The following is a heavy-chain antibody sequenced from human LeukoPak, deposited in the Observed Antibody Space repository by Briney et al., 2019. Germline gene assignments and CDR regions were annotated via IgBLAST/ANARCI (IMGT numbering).Heavy chain of an antibody. CDR2: INNDGSST. CDR3: AREPRSPPNDAFDI. Sequence: PGGSLRLSCEASGFTISTYWMHWVRQVPGKGLVWVSRINNDGSSTSYADSVKGRFTISRDNAKNTLYLQMNSLRAEDTAVYYCAREPRSPPNDAFDIWGQGTMVTVSS. V-gene: IGHV3-74*01. D-gene: IGHD1-14*01. CDR1: GFTISTYW. J-gene: IGHJ3*02.